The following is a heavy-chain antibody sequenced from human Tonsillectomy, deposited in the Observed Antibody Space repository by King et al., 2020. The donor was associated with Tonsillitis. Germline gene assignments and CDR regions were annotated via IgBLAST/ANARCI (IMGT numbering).Heavy chain of an antibody. D-gene: IGHD3-16*02. CDR3: ARVVSGRYRYNLTYYYYYYRDV. V-gene: IGHV4-61*02. CDR2: IYTSGST. J-gene: IGHJ6*03. CDR1: GGSISSGSYY. Sequence: QLQESGPGLVKPSQTLSLTCTVSGGSISSGSYYWSWIRQPAGKGLEWIGRIYTSGSTNYNPSLKSRVTISVDTSKNQFSLKLSSVTAADTAVYYCARVVSGRYRYNLTYYYYYYRDVWGKGTTVTVS.